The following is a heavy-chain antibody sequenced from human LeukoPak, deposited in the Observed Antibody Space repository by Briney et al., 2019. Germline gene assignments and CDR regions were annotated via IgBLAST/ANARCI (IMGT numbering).Heavy chain of an antibody. J-gene: IGHJ4*02. D-gene: IGHD3-9*01. CDR3: ARALTYYDIRSHRNDY. CDR1: GGTFSSYA. V-gene: IGHV1-69*04. CDR2: IIPILGIA. Sequence: SVKVSCKASGGTFSSYAISWVRQAPGQGLEWMGRIIPILGIANYAQKFQGRVTITADKSTSTAYMELSSLRSEDTAVYYCARALTYYDIRSHRNDYWGQGTLVTVSS.